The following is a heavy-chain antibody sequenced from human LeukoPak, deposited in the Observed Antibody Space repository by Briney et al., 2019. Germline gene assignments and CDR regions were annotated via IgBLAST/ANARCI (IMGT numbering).Heavy chain of an antibody. J-gene: IGHJ5*02. CDR3: AKVYCSSTSCS. Sequence: GGSLRLSCAASGFTFSSYAMSWVRQAPGKGLGWVSAISGSGGSTYYADSVKGRFTISRDNSKNTLYLQMNSLRAEDTAVYYCAKVYCSSTSCSWGQGTLVTVSS. CDR1: GFTFSSYA. CDR2: ISGSGGST. D-gene: IGHD2-2*01. V-gene: IGHV3-23*01.